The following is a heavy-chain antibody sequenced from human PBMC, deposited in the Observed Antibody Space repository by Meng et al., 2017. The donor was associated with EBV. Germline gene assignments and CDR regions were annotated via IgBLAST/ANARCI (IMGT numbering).Heavy chain of an antibody. D-gene: IGHD1-1*01. V-gene: IGHV7-4-1*02. CDR1: GYTFRNYA. CDR2: INTYSGKA. Sequence: GQLVQSGSEWKRPGASVKVSCKASGYTFRNYAINWMRQVPGQGLERMGWINTYSGKATFAQGFTGRFVFSLDTPVTTAHLQISGLKTEDSAVHYCARGVEENGSHYPFDSWGQGTLVTVSS. CDR3: ARGVEENGSHYPFDS. J-gene: IGHJ4*02.